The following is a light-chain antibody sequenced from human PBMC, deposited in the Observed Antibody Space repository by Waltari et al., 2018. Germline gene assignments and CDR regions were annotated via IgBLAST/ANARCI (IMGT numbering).Light chain of an antibody. CDR2: WAS. Sequence: DIVMTQSPDSLAVSLGERATINCKSSQTVFYSSNNKDPLAWYQHKPGQPPRLLFYWASTRESGVPDRFSGSGSGTDFTLTISSLQAEDVAVYYCQQYYSTPQTFGQGTKVEIK. CDR3: QQYYSTPQT. CDR1: QTVFYSSNNKDP. V-gene: IGKV4-1*01. J-gene: IGKJ1*01.